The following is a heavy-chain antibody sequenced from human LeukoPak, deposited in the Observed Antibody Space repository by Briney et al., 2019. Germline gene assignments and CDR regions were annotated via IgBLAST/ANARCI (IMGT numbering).Heavy chain of an antibody. CDR1: GYTFTSYD. CDR3: ARGRGSYGVYYYYGMDV. J-gene: IGHJ6*02. CDR2: MNPNSGNT. D-gene: IGHD6-19*01. V-gene: IGHV1-8*01. Sequence: GASVKLSCNASGYTFTSYDINWVRQATGQGLEWMGWMNPNSGNTGYAQKFQGRVTMTRNTSISTAYMELSSLRSEDTAVYYCARGRGSYGVYYYYGMDVWGQGTTVTVSS.